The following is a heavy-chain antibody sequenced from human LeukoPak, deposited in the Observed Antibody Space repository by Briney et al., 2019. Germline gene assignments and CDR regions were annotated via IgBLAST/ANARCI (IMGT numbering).Heavy chain of an antibody. Sequence: GGSLRLSCAASGFTFSSYVMNWVRQAPGKGLEWVSAISGSGGSTYYADSVKGRFTISRDSSKKTLYLQMNSLRAEDTAVYYCARVELGQNYDRGYYYYYMDVWGKGTTVTVSS. V-gene: IGHV3-23*01. CDR3: ARVELGQNYDRGYYYYYMDV. D-gene: IGHD1-7*01. CDR2: ISGSGGST. CDR1: GFTFSSYV. J-gene: IGHJ6*03.